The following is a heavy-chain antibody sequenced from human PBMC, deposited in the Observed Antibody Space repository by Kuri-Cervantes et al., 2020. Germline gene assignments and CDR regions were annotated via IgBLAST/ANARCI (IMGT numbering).Heavy chain of an antibody. CDR3: AKCGLLTAAGIGFFDS. Sequence: GGSLRLSCAASGFTFSNAWMSWVRQAPGKGLESISLIYSGAGTYFADSVKGRFSISRHNSRNTLYLQMNSLRDEDTATYYCAKCGLLTAAGIGFFDSWGQGTLVTVSS. D-gene: IGHD6-13*01. CDR2: IYSGAGT. V-gene: IGHV3-53*01. CDR1: GFTFSNAW. J-gene: IGHJ4*02.